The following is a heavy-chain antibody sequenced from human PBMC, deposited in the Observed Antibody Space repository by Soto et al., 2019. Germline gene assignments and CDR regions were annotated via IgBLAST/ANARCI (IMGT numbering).Heavy chain of an antibody. CDR3: ARRPYYCGAGSCYPLFDY. D-gene: IGHD2-15*01. CDR2: VYYSGST. Sequence: PSETLSLTCTVSGASVSSSSFYWGWIRQPPGKGLEWIGIVYYSGSTYYNPSLRSRVTISVDTSKNQFSLKVTSVTAADTAVYYCARRPYYCGAGSCYPLFDYWGQGTLVTVSS. V-gene: IGHV4-39*01. J-gene: IGHJ4*02. CDR1: GASVSSSSFY.